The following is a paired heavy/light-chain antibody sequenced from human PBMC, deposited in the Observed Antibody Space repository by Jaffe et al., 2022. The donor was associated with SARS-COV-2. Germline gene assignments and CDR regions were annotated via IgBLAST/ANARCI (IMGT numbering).Heavy chain of an antibody. CDR1: GFTFSSYS. CDR2: IAYDGTDE. J-gene: IGHJ3*02. Sequence: QVTLVESGGTVVQPGKSLRLSCTASGFTFSSYSIHWVRQSPGKGLEWVASIAYDGTDEEFADSVKGRFAISKENSMNTVFLQMNSLGPEDSAIYFCTRSYYFQTYGYQGLQSEVFDIWGQGTTVSVSS. D-gene: IGHD3-10*01. CDR3: TRSYYFQTYGYQGLQSEVFDI. V-gene: IGHV3-30*09.
Light chain of an antibody. CDR1: QDISDD. CDR3: LQHHTYPIT. CDR2: TAS. Sequence: DIQMTQSPLSLSASVGDRVSITCRASQDISDDLAWFQQKPGKSPKRLIHTASTLQSGVPSRFSGSGSGTEFTLTVSGLQPEDFATYFCLQHHTYPITFGQGTRLEIQ. V-gene: IGKV1-17*01. J-gene: IGKJ5*01.